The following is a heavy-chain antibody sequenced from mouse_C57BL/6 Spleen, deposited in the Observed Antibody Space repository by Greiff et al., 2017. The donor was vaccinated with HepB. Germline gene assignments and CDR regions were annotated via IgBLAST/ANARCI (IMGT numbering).Heavy chain of an antibody. CDR3: ARDADDGYYGGWYFDV. CDR2: SRNKANDYTT. J-gene: IGHJ1*03. CDR1: GFTFSDFY. D-gene: IGHD2-3*01. Sequence: EVKLVESGGGLVQSGRSLRLSCATSGFTFSDFYMEWVRQAPGKGLEWIAASRNKANDYTTEYSASVKGRFIVSRDTSQSILYLQMNALRAEDTAIYYCARDADDGYYGGWYFDVWGTGTTVTVSS. V-gene: IGHV7-1*01.